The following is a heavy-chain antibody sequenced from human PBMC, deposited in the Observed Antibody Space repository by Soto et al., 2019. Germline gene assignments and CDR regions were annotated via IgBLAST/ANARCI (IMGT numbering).Heavy chain of an antibody. V-gene: IGHV1-18*01. CDR2: IGSYHGNT. J-gene: IGHJ3*02. D-gene: IGHD3-22*01. CDR3: ARGGGYYDSSGHYYGVAFDI. Sequence: QVQLVQSGAEVKKPGASVKVSCKASGYTFTSYVINFVRQAPGQGLEWMPWIGSYHGNTNYAQKFQGRVNLTTDTSTSTASMELRSLRSDDTAVYYCARGGGYYDSSGHYYGVAFDIWGQGTMVTVPS. CDR1: GYTFTSYV.